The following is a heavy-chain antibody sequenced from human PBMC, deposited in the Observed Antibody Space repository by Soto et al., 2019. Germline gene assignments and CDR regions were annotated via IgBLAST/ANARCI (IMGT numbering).Heavy chain of an antibody. CDR2: ISHDGSEK. CDR1: RFTFSSYA. CDR3: ARAAAYFYHYYYAMDV. J-gene: IGHJ6*02. V-gene: IGHV3-30-3*01. Sequence: QVQLVESGGGVVQPGKSLRLSCAASRFTFSSYAMDWVRKAPGKGLEWVAVISHDGSEKYYGDSVKGRFTISRDNPKNTVYLQMNSLRPEATAVYYCARAAAYFYHYYYAMDVWGQGTAVTVSS. D-gene: IGHD6-13*01.